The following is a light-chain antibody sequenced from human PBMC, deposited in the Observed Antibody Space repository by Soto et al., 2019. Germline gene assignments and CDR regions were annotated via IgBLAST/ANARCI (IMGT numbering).Light chain of an antibody. V-gene: IGKV1-39*01. CDR2: AAS. Sequence: DIQMTQSPSSLSASVVDRVTITCRASQSISSYLNWYQQKPGKAPKLLIYAASSLQSGVPSRFSGSGSGTDFTLTISSLQPEDFATYYCQQSYSTPPTWTFGQGTKVDIK. CDR3: QQSYSTPPTWT. CDR1: QSISSY. J-gene: IGKJ1*01.